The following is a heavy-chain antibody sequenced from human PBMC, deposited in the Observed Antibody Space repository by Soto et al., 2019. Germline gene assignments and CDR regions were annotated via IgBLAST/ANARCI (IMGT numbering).Heavy chain of an antibody. CDR3: ARTPLRFLEWLLAPFDY. J-gene: IGHJ4*02. D-gene: IGHD3-3*01. Sequence: ASVKVSCKASGYTFTSYAMHWVRQAPGQRLEWMGWINAGNGNTKYSQKFQGRVTITRDTSASTAYMELSSLRSEDTAVYYCARTPLRFLEWLLAPFDYWGQGTLVTVSS. CDR1: GYTFTSYA. V-gene: IGHV1-3*01. CDR2: INAGNGNT.